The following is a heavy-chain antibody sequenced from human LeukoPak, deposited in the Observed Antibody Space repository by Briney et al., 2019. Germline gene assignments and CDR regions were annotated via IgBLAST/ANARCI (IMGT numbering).Heavy chain of an antibody. D-gene: IGHD4-23*01. CDR3: ATGRNLEAYEI. Sequence: PSETLSLTCTVSGGSISGSNYYGGWIRQPPGKGLEWIGSMFYSGSTYYNPSFKSRVTISGDTSKNLFSLKLSSVTAADTAVYYCATGRNLEAYEIWGQGTMVTVSS. CDR2: MFYSGST. V-gene: IGHV4-39*01. J-gene: IGHJ3*02. CDR1: GGSISGSNYY.